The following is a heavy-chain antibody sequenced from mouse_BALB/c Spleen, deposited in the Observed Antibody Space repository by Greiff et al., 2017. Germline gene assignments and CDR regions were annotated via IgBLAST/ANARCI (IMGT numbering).Heavy chain of an antibody. J-gene: IGHJ1*01. D-gene: IGHD2-1*01. V-gene: IGHV3-2*02. CDR2: ISYSGST. CDR1: GYSITSDYA. CDR3: AIDYGNYVGYVYFDV. Sequence: EVKLQESGPGLVKPSQSLSLTCTVTGYSITSDYAWNWIRQFPGNKLEWMVYISYSGSTSYNPSLKSRISITRDTSKNQFFLQLNSVTTEDTATYDCAIDYGNYVGYVYFDVWGAGTTVTVSS.